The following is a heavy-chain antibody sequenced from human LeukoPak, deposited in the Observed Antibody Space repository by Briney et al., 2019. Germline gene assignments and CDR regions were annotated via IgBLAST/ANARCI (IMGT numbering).Heavy chain of an antibody. Sequence: SETLSLTCAVSGGSISSSNWWSWVRQPPAKGLEWIGEIYHSGSTNYNPSLKSRVTISVDKSKNQFSLKLSSVTAADTAVYYCARGVAVAGQYYFDYWGQGTLVTVSS. CDR3: ARGVAVAGQYYFDY. V-gene: IGHV4-4*02. CDR1: GGSISSSNW. D-gene: IGHD6-19*01. J-gene: IGHJ4*02. CDR2: IYHSGST.